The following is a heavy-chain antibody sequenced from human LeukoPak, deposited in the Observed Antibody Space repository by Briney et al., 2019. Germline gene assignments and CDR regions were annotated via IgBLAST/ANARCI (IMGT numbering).Heavy chain of an antibody. CDR2: IKQDGSEK. CDR1: GFSFSSYW. CDR3: ARSRMVYYYDSSGYGDY. D-gene: IGHD3-22*01. Sequence: GGSLRLSCAASGFSFSSYWMSWVRQAPGKGLEWVANIKQDGSEKYYVDSVKGRFTISRDNAKNSLYLQMNSLRAEDTAVYYCARSRMVYYYDSSGYGDYWGQGTLVTVSS. V-gene: IGHV3-7*01. J-gene: IGHJ4*02.